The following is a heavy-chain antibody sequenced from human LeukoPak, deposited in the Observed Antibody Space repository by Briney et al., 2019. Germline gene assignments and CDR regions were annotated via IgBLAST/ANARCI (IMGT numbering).Heavy chain of an antibody. CDR1: GDSLSSNSAA. CDR2: TYYRSKWYN. CDR3: ARDHPGKRALDY. J-gene: IGHJ4*02. Sequence: SQTLSLTCAISGDSLSSNSAAWNWVRQSPSRGLEWLGSTYYRSKWYNDYAVSVKSLITINPDTSKNQFSLQLNCVTPEDTAVYYCARDHPGKRALDYWGQGTLVTVSS. D-gene: IGHD1-1*01. V-gene: IGHV6-1*01.